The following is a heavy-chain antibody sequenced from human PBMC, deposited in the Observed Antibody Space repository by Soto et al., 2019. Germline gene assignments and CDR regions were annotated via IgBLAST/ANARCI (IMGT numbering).Heavy chain of an antibody. V-gene: IGHV4-59*08. Sequence: SLTCTVSGGSISSYYWSLIRQPPGKGLEWIGYIYYSGSTNYTPSLKSRVTISVDTSKNQFSLKLSSVTAADTAVYYCARRYGPGFDYWGQGTLVTVSS. CDR1: GGSISSYY. CDR3: ARRYGPGFDY. J-gene: IGHJ4*02. D-gene: IGHD4-17*01. CDR2: IYYSGST.